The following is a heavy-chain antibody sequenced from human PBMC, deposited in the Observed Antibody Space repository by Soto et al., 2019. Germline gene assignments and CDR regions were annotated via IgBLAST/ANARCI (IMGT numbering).Heavy chain of an antibody. CDR2: ISGSGGST. Sequence: GGSLRLSCAASGFTFSSYAMSWVRQAPGKGLEWVSAISGSGGSTYYADSVKGRFTISRDNSKNTLYLQMNSLRAEDTAVYYCAKGLGGSSGWSETPWSPIYWGQGTLVTVSS. CDR1: GFTFSSYA. CDR3: AKGLGGSSGWSETPWSPIY. D-gene: IGHD6-19*01. J-gene: IGHJ4*02. V-gene: IGHV3-23*01.